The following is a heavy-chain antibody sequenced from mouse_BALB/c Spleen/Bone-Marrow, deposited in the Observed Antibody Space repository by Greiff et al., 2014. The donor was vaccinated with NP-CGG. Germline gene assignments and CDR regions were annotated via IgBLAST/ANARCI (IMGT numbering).Heavy chain of an antibody. CDR3: TRSMGFYYAMDY. D-gene: IGHD2-3*01. Sequence: EVQLVESGTVLARPGASVKMSCKAFGYTFTIYWMHWVKQRRGQGLEWIGAIYPGNSDTSYNQKFKGKAKLTAVTSTSTAYMELSSLTNEDSAVYYCTRSMGFYYAMDYWGQGTSVTVSS. J-gene: IGHJ4*01. CDR2: IYPGNSDT. V-gene: IGHV1-5*01. CDR1: GYTFTIYW.